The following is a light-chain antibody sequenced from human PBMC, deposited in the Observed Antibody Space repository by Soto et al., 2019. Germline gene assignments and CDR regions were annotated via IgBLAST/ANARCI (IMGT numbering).Light chain of an antibody. Sequence: DIVMTQSPDSLAVSLGERATINCKSSQSVLYSSNNKNYLAWYQQKPGQPPKLLIYWASTRESGVPDRFSGSGSGTDFTLTISSLQAGDVAVYYCQQYYSTPGTFGQGTKVEIK. J-gene: IGKJ1*01. CDR2: WAS. V-gene: IGKV4-1*01. CDR3: QQYYSTPGT. CDR1: QSVLYSSNNKNY.